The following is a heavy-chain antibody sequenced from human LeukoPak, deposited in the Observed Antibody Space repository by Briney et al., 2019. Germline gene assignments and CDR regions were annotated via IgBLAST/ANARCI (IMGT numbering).Heavy chain of an antibody. CDR1: GFTFSDDY. CDR2: ISSSDNTI. V-gene: IGHV3-11*04. D-gene: IGHD6-19*01. Sequence: GGSLRLSCAASGFTFSDDYMSWIRQAPGKGLEWVSCISSSDNTIYYADSVKGRFTISRDNDKNSLFLQMNSLRAEDTAVYYCARVSVAGTYWGQGTLVTVSS. CDR3: ARVSVAGTY. J-gene: IGHJ4*02.